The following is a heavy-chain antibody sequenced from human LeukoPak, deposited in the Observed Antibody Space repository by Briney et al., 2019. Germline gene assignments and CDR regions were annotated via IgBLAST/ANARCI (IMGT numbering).Heavy chain of an antibody. D-gene: IGHD2-2*01. J-gene: IGHJ6*04. CDR1: GYSFTGYW. V-gene: IGHV5-10-1*01. Sequence: GESLRISCKGSGYSFTGYWISWVRQMPGKGLEWMGRIDPSDSYTNYSPSFQGHVTISADKSISTAYLQWSSLKASDTAMYYCAVGSVVVVPAAMGGYYYYGMDVWGKGTTVTVSS. CDR3: AVGSVVVVPAAMGGYYYYGMDV. CDR2: IDPSDSYT.